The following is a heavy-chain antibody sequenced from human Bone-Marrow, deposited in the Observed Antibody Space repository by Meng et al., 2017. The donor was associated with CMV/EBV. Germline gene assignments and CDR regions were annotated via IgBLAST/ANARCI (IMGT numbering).Heavy chain of an antibody. D-gene: IGHD4-11*01. CDR2: MNPNSGNT. Sequence: ASVKVSCKASGYTFTSYDINWVRQATGQGLEWMGWMNPNSGNTGYAQKFQGRVTMTRNTSISTAYMELSSLRSEDTAVYYCARLYSNYYYYYYGMDVWGQGTTVTVSS. J-gene: IGHJ6*02. V-gene: IGHV1-8*01. CDR3: ARLYSNYYYYYYGMDV. CDR1: GYTFTSYD.